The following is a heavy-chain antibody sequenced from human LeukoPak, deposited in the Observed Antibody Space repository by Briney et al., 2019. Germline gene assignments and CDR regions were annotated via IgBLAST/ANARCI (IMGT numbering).Heavy chain of an antibody. V-gene: IGHV3-33*06. CDR2: IWHDGSYE. CDR3: SKDGVGATSLDC. Sequence: PGRSLRLPCAASGFTFSRYGMHWVRQAPGKGLEWVAVIWHDGSYEYYADSVKGRFTISRASSKNPLSLLMDSLLADGPAVYYGSKDGVGATSLDCWNQGTLVTVSS. J-gene: IGHJ4*02. D-gene: IGHD1-26*01. CDR1: GFTFSRYG.